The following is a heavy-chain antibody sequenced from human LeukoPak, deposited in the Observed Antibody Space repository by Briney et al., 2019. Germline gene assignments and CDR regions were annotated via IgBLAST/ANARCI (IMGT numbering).Heavy chain of an antibody. CDR1: GGSISSSSYY. CDR2: IYYSGST. D-gene: IGHD6-19*01. Sequence: PSETLSLTCTVSGGSISSSSYYWGWIRQPPGKGLEWIGSIYYSGSTYYNPSLKSRVTISVDTSKNQFSLKLSSMTAADTAVYYCARLGGSGSPHPYWGQGTLVTVSS. V-gene: IGHV4-39*01. J-gene: IGHJ4*02. CDR3: ARLGGSGSPHPY.